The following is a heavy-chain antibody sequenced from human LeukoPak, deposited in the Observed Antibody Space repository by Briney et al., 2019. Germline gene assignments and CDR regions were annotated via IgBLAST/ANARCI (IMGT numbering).Heavy chain of an antibody. D-gene: IGHD3-10*01. CDR2: IYYSGST. Sequence: PSETLSLTCTVSGGSISSYYWSWIRQPPGKGLEWIGYIYYSGSTNYNPSLKSRVTISVDTSKNQFSLKLSSVTAADTAVYYCARGELGKYGSGSYPPYYWGQGTLVTVSS. CDR1: GGSISSYY. V-gene: IGHV4-59*01. CDR3: ARGELGKYGSGSYPPYY. J-gene: IGHJ4*02.